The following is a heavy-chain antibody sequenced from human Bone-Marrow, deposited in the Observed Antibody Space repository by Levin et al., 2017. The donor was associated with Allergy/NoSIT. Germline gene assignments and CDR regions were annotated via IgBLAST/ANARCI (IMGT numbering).Heavy chain of an antibody. CDR3: TTGTTGDSDAFDI. Sequence: GESLRLSCAASGFTFSNAWMSWVRQAPGKGLEWVGRIKSKTDGGTTYYAAPVKGRFTISRDDSKDTLYLQMNSLKTEDTAVYYCTTGTTGDSDAFDIWGQGTMVTVSS. J-gene: IGHJ3*02. D-gene: IGHD3-9*01. CDR2: IKSKTDGGTT. CDR1: GFTFSNAW. V-gene: IGHV3-15*01.